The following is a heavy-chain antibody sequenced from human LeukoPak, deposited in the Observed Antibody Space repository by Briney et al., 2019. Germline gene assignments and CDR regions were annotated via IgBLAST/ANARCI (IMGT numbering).Heavy chain of an antibody. Sequence: SETLSLTCSVSGGSISSSGYFWGWIRQPAGKGLEWIGRIYTSGSTNYNPSLKSRVTMSVDTSKNQFSLKLSSVTAADTAVYYCARGPGITIFGVVIDYWGQGTLVTVSS. D-gene: IGHD3-3*01. CDR2: IYTSGST. J-gene: IGHJ4*02. V-gene: IGHV4-61*02. CDR1: GGSISSSGYF. CDR3: ARGPGITIFGVVIDY.